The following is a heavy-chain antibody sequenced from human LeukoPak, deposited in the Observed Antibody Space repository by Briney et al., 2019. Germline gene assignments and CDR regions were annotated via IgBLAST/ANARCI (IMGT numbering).Heavy chain of an antibody. CDR1: GGSISSTKW. J-gene: IGHJ5*02. V-gene: IGHV4-4*02. CDR2: IYHSGST. Sequence: SETLSLTCAVSGGSISSTKWWSWVRQPPGKGLEWIGEIYHSGSTNYNPSLKSRVTISVDKSKNQVSLKLSSVTAADTAVYYCARAFNFDSSGYPGAWGQGTLVTVSS. D-gene: IGHD3-22*01. CDR3: ARAFNFDSSGYPGA.